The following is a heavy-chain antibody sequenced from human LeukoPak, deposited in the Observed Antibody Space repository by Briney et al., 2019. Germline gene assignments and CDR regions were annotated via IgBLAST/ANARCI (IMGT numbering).Heavy chain of an antibody. CDR1: GGSINSNNW. CDR3: ARVGVDYSGNIIKYYFDY. Sequence: SETLSLTCAVSGGSINSNNWWSWVRQPPGKGLEYIGEIHHSGDTKYNPSLKSRVTISVDKSKNQFSLKLSPVIAADTAVYYCARVGVDYSGNIIKYYFDYWGQGTLVTVSS. V-gene: IGHV4-4*02. J-gene: IGHJ4*02. CDR2: IHHSGDT. D-gene: IGHD4-23*01.